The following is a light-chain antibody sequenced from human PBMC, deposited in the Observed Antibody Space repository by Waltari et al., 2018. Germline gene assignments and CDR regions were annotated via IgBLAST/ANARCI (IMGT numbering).Light chain of an antibody. CDR1: QSVSST. V-gene: IGKV3-15*01. CDR2: GAS. J-gene: IGKJ1*01. Sequence: EIVMTQSPATLSVSPGERATLSCRASQSVSSTLTWYQQKPGQAPRILIYGASTRATGIPARFSGSGSGTEFTLTISSLQSEDFAVYYCQQYRTFGQGTKVEIK. CDR3: QQYRT.